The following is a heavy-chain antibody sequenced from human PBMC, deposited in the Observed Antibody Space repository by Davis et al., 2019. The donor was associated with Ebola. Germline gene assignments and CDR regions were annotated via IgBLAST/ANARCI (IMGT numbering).Heavy chain of an antibody. J-gene: IGHJ5*02. V-gene: IGHV3-30-3*01. Sequence: GGSLRLSCAASGFTFSSYAMHWVRQAPGKGLEWVAVISYDGSNKYYADSMKGRFTISRDTSKNTLYLQVNSLRSEDTAVYYCAREGYCSSTSCLYWFDPWGQGTLVTVSS. CDR3: AREGYCSSTSCLYWFDP. CDR1: GFTFSSYA. D-gene: IGHD2-2*01. CDR2: ISYDGSNK.